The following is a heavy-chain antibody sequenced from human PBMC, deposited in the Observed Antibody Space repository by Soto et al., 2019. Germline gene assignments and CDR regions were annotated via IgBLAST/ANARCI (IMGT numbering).Heavy chain of an antibody. V-gene: IGHV1-8*01. Sequence: ASVKVSCKASGYTFTSYDINWVRQATGQVLEWMGWMNPNSGNTGYAQKFQGRVTMTRNTSISTAYMELSSLRSEDTAVYYCARAPFSGYGNYYYYYMDVWGKGTTVTVSS. CDR3: ARAPFSGYGNYYYYYMDV. J-gene: IGHJ6*03. CDR2: MNPNSGNT. CDR1: GYTFTSYD. D-gene: IGHD5-18*01.